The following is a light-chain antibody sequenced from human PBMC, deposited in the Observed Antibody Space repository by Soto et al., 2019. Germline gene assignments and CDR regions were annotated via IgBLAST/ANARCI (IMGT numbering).Light chain of an antibody. CDR1: SSDVGGYNY. CDR3: TSYTSSTAWV. CDR2: DVS. Sequence: QSALTQPASVSGSPGQSITISCTGTSSDVGGYNYVSWYQHHPGEAPKLMIYDVSNRPSGVSSRFSGSKSGNTASLTISGLQAEDEADYYCTSYTSSTAWVFGGGTKLTVL. J-gene: IGLJ3*02. V-gene: IGLV2-14*03.